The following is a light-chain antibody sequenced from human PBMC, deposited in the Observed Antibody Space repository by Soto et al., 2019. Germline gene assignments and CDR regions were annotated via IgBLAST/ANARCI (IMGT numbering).Light chain of an antibody. V-gene: IGKV3-11*01. CDR1: QSVDNY. CDR3: QQRSNWPST. CDR2: DVS. Sequence: EIVLTQSPATLSLSPGERATLSCRASQSVDNYLAWYQQKPGQAPRLLIYDVSNRATGTPARFSGSGSGTDFTLSISSLEPEDFAVYYCQQRSNWPSTFGQGTRLEIK. J-gene: IGKJ5*01.